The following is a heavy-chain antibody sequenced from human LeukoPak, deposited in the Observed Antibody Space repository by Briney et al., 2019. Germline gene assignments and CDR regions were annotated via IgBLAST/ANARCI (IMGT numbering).Heavy chain of an antibody. V-gene: IGHV1-8*03. CDR3: ERGRYDFWSGYYDH. CDR1: GYTFTSYD. Sequence: GASVKVSCKASGYTFTSYDINWVRQATGQGLEWMGWMNPNSGNTGYAQKFQGRVTITRNTSISTAYMELSSLRSEDTAVYYCERGRYDFWSGYYDHWGQGTLVTVSS. J-gene: IGHJ5*02. D-gene: IGHD3-3*01. CDR2: MNPNSGNT.